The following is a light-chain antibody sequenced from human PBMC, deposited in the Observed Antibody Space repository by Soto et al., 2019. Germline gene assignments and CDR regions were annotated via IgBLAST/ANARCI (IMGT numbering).Light chain of an antibody. CDR1: QGISNH. J-gene: IGKJ5*01. V-gene: IGKV1-16*02. CDR2: AAS. Sequence: DIPMTQSPSSLSASVGDRVTITCRASQGISNHLAWFQQRPGKAPKSLIYAASSLHSGVPSKFSGSGSGTDVTLTNSSLQPEDFATYYAQQYNTYPITFGQGTRLEIK. CDR3: QQYNTYPIT.